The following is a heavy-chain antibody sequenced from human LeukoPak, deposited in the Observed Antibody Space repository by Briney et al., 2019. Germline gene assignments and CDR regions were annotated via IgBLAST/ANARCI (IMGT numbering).Heavy chain of an antibody. V-gene: IGHV4-34*01. J-gene: IGHJ5*02. CDR1: GGSFSGYY. Sequence: SETLSLTCAVYGGSFSGYYWSWIRQPPGKGLEWIGEINHSGSTNYNPSLKSRVTISVDTSKNQFSLKLSSVTAADTAVYYCARTPGGVVPALHNWFDPWGQGTLVTVSS. D-gene: IGHD2-2*01. CDR2: INHSGST. CDR3: ARTPGGVVPALHNWFDP.